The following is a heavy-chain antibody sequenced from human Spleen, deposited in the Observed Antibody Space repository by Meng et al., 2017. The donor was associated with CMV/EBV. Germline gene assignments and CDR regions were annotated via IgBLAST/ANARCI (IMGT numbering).Heavy chain of an antibody. CDR1: GGSFSGYY. J-gene: IGHJ4*02. V-gene: IGHV4-34*01. CDR3: ARSGPSTSALM. Sequence: GHLKEGGAGLLKPSETLSLTCAVYGGSFSGYYWSWIRQPPGKGLEWIGEINHSGSTNYNPSLKSRVTISVDTSKSQFSLKLNSVTAADTAVYYCARSGPSTSALMWGQGTLVTVSS. D-gene: IGHD2-2*01. CDR2: INHSGST.